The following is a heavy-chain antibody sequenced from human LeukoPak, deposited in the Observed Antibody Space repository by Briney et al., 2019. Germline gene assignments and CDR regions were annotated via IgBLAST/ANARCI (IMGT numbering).Heavy chain of an antibody. CDR1: GGSISSYY. V-gene: IGHV4-59*01. CDR2: IYYSGST. J-gene: IGHJ3*02. D-gene: IGHD5-18*01. CDR3: ARSPVDTAMVTGKPPDI. Sequence: SETLSLTCTVSGGSISSYYWSWIRQPPGKGLEWIGYIYYSGSTNYNPSLKSRVTISVDTSKNQFSLKLSSVTAADTAVYYCARSPVDTAMVTGKPPDIWGQGTMVTVSS.